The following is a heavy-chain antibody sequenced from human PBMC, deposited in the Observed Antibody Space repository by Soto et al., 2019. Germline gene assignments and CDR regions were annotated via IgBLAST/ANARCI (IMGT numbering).Heavy chain of an antibody. CDR3: ARVRIVAGRRALDM. J-gene: IGHJ3*02. Sequence: QEQLEQSGAEVKKPGASVKVSCQASRYTFTNYYMHWLRQAPGQGLEWMGINNPSGITDYAQKFQGRVTMTRDTSTSTVYMELSSLTSEDTAVYYCARVRIVAGRRALDMWGQGTLVTVSS. CDR2: NNPSGIT. V-gene: IGHV1-46*01. D-gene: IGHD5-12*01. CDR1: RYTFTNYY.